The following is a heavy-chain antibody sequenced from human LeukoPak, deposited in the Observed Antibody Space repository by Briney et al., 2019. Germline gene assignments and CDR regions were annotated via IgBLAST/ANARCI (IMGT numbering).Heavy chain of an antibody. D-gene: IGHD1-26*01. J-gene: IGHJ6*03. Sequence: PGGSLRLSCAASGFTFSNYGMSWVRQAPGKGLEWVSYISGSGSSIYYADSVKGRFTISRDNAKNSLYLQMNSLRAEDTAVYYCAREGSGSYYYMDVWGKGTTVTISS. CDR2: ISGSGSSI. CDR3: AREGSGSYYYMDV. CDR1: GFTFSNYG. V-gene: IGHV3-48*04.